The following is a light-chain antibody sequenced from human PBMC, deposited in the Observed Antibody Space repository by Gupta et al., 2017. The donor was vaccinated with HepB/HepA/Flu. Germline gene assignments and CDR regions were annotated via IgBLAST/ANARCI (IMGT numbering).Light chain of an antibody. CDR2: GAS. CDR1: QSVSSSY. CDR3: QQDGTSPWT. V-gene: IGKV3-20*01. J-gene: IGKJ1*01. Sequence: EIVLTQSPGTLSLSPGERATLSCRASQSVSSSYLAWYQQKPGQAPRLLIFGASSRATGIPDRFSGSGSGTDFTLTISILDPEDFAVYYCQQDGTSPWTFGQGTMVEIK.